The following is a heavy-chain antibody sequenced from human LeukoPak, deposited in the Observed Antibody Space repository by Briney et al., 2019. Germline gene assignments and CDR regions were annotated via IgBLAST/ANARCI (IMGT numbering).Heavy chain of an antibody. D-gene: IGHD6-19*01. Sequence: GGSLRLSCAASGFTFSSYAMSWVRQAPGKGLEWVSAISGSGGSTYYADSVKGRFTISRDNSKNTLYLQMNSLRAEDTAVYYCASQIAPGIAVAGLDYWGQGTLVTVSS. CDR1: GFTFSSYA. V-gene: IGHV3-23*01. J-gene: IGHJ4*02. CDR3: ASQIAPGIAVAGLDY. CDR2: ISGSGGST.